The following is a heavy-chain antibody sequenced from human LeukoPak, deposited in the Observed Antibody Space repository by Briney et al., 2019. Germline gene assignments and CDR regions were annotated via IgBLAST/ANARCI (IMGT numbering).Heavy chain of an antibody. D-gene: IGHD5-12*01. CDR1: GRTFTSYA. CDR2: IISILGIA. V-gene: IGHV1-69*10. CDR3: ARVGGREDIVAYYYYVMDV. Sequence: ASVKVSCNASGRTFTSYAISWVRQAPGQGLEWLGGIISILGIANYAQKFQGRVTITADKSTSTAYMELSSLRSEDTAAYYCARVGGREDIVAYYYYVMDVWGQGTTVTVSS. J-gene: IGHJ6*02.